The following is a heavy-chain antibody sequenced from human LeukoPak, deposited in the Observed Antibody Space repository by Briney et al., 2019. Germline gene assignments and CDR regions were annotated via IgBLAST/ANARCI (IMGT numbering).Heavy chain of an antibody. V-gene: IGHV5-51*01. CDR2: IYPGDSDT. D-gene: IGHD3-10*01. Sequence: GESLKISCKGSGYSFTSYWSGWVRQLPGKGLESIGIIYPGDSDTRYSPSFQGQVTISADKSISTAYLQWSSLKASDTAMYYCARGYYGSTDDYWGQGTLVTVSS. J-gene: IGHJ4*02. CDR1: GYSFTSYW. CDR3: ARGYYGSTDDY.